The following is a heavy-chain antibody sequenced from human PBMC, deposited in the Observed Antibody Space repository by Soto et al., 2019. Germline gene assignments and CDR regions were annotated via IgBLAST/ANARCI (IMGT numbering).Heavy chain of an antibody. D-gene: IGHD6-13*01. CDR3: AREGIQGRYSSSWFHEINYYMDV. V-gene: IGHV3-21*01. Sequence: PGGSLRLSCAASGFTFSSYSMNWVRQAPGKGLEWVSSISSISSYIYYADSVRGRFTISRDNAKNSLYLQMNSLRAEDTAVYYCAREGIQGRYSSSWFHEINYYMDVWGKGTTVTVSS. J-gene: IGHJ6*03. CDR1: GFTFSSYS. CDR2: ISSISSYI.